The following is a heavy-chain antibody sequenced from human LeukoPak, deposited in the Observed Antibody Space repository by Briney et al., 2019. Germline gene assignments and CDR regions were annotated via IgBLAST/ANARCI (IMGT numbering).Heavy chain of an antibody. CDR1: GGSISSGDYY. Sequence: SETLSLTCTVSGGSISSGDYYWSWIRQPPGKSLEWIGYIYYSGSTYYNPSLKSRVTISVDTSKNQFSLKLSSVTAADTAVYYCATVTRWTYYFDYWGQGTLVTVSS. V-gene: IGHV4-30-4*08. CDR3: ATVTRWTYYFDY. D-gene: IGHD3/OR15-3a*01. J-gene: IGHJ4*02. CDR2: IYYSGST.